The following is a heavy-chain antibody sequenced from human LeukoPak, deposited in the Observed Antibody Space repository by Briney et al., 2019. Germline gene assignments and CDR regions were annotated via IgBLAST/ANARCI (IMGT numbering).Heavy chain of an antibody. CDR2: IRSKANSYAT. D-gene: IGHD6-13*01. CDR3: TTTGDSTFDY. CDR1: GFTFSGSA. V-gene: IGHV3-73*01. J-gene: IGHJ4*02. Sequence: PGGSLRLSCAASGFTFSGSAMHWVRQASGKGLEWVGRIRSKANSYATAYAASVKGRFTISRDESKNTAYLQMNSLKTEDTAVYFCTTTGDSTFDYWGQGTLVTVSS.